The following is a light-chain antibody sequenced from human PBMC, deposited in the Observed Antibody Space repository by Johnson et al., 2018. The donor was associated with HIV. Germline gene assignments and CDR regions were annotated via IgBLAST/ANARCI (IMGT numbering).Light chain of an antibody. CDR3: GTWDSSLGVIV. CDR1: NSNIGNNF. V-gene: IGLV1-51*02. J-gene: IGLJ1*01. CDR2: ENI. Sequence: QSVLTQPPSVSAAPGQKVTISCSGSNSNIGNNFVSWYQQLPGTAPKLLIYENIKRPSGIPDRFSGSKSGTSATLGITGLQTGDEADYYCGTWDSSLGVIVFGTGTRVSVL.